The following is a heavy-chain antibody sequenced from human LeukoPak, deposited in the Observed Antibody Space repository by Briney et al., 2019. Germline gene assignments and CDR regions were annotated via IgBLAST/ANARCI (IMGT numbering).Heavy chain of an antibody. J-gene: IGHJ4*02. D-gene: IGHD6-6*01. Sequence: PSETLSLTCSVSGGSISNHYWSWIRQAPGKTLEYIGNIYSSGSTYYNPSLKSRLTISLDTSQYQFSLRLTSVGAADTAVYYCAREGGVARPGLDYWGQGTLVAVSS. V-gene: IGHV4-59*11. CDR2: IYSSGST. CDR3: AREGGVARPGLDY. CDR1: GGSISNHY.